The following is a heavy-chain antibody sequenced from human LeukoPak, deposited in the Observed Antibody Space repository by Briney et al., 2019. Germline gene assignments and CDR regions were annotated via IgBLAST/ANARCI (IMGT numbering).Heavy chain of an antibody. Sequence: GGSLRLSCAASGFTFSSYAMSWVRQAPGKGLEWVSVLSGSGGSTYYADSVKGRFTISRDNSKNTLYLQMNGLRAEDTAVYYCAKERNSGWYGYYGMDVWGQGTTVTVSS. CDR2: LSGSGGST. CDR1: GFTFSSYA. J-gene: IGHJ6*02. CDR3: AKERNSGWYGYYGMDV. D-gene: IGHD6-19*01. V-gene: IGHV3-23*01.